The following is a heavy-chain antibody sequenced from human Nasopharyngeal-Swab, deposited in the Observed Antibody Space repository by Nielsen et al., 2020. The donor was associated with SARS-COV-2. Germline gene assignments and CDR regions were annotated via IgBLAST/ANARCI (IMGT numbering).Heavy chain of an antibody. CDR2: IKQDGSEK. CDR3: AREVRGSYWPAFDI. Sequence: GGSLRLSCAASEFTFSSYWMSWVRQAPGKGLEWVANIKQDGSEKYYVDSVKGRFTISRDNAKNSLYLQMNSLRAEDTAVYYCAREVRGSYWPAFDIWGQGTMVTVSS. CDR1: EFTFSSYW. V-gene: IGHV3-7*01. D-gene: IGHD1-26*01. J-gene: IGHJ3*02.